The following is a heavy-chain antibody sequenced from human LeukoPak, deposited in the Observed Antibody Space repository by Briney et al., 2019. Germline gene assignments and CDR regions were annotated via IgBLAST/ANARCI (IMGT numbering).Heavy chain of an antibody. D-gene: IGHD3-22*01. J-gene: IGHJ5*01. Sequence: SRTRSLTCTLAAPSVTMRDYGWGRLRQPPWNGLEGIAYMYYSGSTYYNPYLKSRVTMSADTSKNQLYLKLSSVTAADTAVYYCARPYYYDSRIDSWGQGILVTVSS. CDR1: APSVTMRDYG. V-gene: IGHV4-30-4*01. CDR2: MYYSGST. CDR3: ARPYYYDSRIDS.